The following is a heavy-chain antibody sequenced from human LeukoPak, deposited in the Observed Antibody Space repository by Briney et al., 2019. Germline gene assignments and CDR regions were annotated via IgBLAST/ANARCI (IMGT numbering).Heavy chain of an antibody. J-gene: IGHJ3*02. CDR1: GITFSSYG. Sequence: GGSLRLSCAASGITFSSYGMRWVRQAPGKGLEWVSRISGGGSNTDYADSVKGRFTISRDNYKNTLYLQMNSLRAEDTAVYYCAKGSGFAFDIWGQGTMVTVSS. CDR2: ISGGGSNT. CDR3: AKGSGFAFDI. V-gene: IGHV3-23*01.